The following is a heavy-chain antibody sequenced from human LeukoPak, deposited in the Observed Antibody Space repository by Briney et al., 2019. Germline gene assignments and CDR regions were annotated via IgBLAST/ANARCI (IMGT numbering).Heavy chain of an antibody. CDR1: GFNFRNYW. CDR3: ATDEAATGRLDY. J-gene: IGHJ4*02. Sequence: GGSLRLXCAASGFNFRNYWMHWVRQAPGKGLVWVSRINSDGSSTSYADSVKGRFTISRDNAENTLYLQINSLRAEDTAVYYCATDEAATGRLDYWGQGTLGTDSS. CDR2: INSDGSST. D-gene: IGHD1-1*01. V-gene: IGHV3-74*01.